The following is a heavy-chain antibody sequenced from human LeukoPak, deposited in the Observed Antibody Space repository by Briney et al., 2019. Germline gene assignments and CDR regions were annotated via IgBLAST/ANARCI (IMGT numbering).Heavy chain of an antibody. CDR3: ARGRRAGTSDY. CDR1: GYTFTSYD. J-gene: IGHJ4*02. V-gene: IGHV1-8*01. D-gene: IGHD6-19*01. Sequence: ASVKVSCKASGYTFTSYDINWVRQATGQGLEWMGWMNPTSGNTGYAQKLQGRVTMTTDTSTSTAYMELRSLRSDDTAVYYCARGRRAGTSDYWGQGTLVTVSS. CDR2: MNPTSGNT.